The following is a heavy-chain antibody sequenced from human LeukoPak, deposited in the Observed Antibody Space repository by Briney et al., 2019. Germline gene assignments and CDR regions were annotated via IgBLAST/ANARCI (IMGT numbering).Heavy chain of an antibody. CDR2: ISGSGGST. Sequence: PGGSLRLSCAAPGFTFSSYAMSWVRQAPGKGLEWVSAISGSGGSTYYADSVKGRFTISRDNSKNTLYLQMNSLRAEDTAVYYCAKDPNYYGSGSYGDYWGQGTLVTVSS. V-gene: IGHV3-23*01. CDR3: AKDPNYYGSGSYGDY. CDR1: GFTFSSYA. J-gene: IGHJ4*02. D-gene: IGHD3-10*01.